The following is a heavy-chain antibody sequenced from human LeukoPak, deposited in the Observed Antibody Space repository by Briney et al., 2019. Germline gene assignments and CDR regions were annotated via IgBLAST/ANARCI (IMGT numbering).Heavy chain of an antibody. CDR2: IYSGGST. J-gene: IGHJ4*02. CDR3: ARDAPYGSGSPYYFDY. D-gene: IGHD3-10*01. V-gene: IGHV3-66*01. Sequence: GGSLRLSCAASGFTVSSNYMSWVRQAPGKGLEWVSVIYSGGSTYYADSVKGRFTISRDNSKNTLYLQMNSLRAEDTAVYYCARDAPYGSGSPYYFDYWGQGTLVTVSS. CDR1: GFTVSSNY.